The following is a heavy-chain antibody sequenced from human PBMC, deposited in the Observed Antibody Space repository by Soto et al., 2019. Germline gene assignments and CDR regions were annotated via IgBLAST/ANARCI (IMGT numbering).Heavy chain of an antibody. D-gene: IGHD5-18*01. J-gene: IGHJ4*02. CDR1: GFTFSSYG. Sequence: SLRLSCAASGFTFSSYGMHWVRQAPGEGLEWVALISSDGSNKYYADSVKGRFTISRDISKNTLSLQMNSLRAEDTAVYYCAKGSSGYSYGSPFDYGGQGALVTVSS. CDR3: AKGSSGYSYGSPFDY. CDR2: ISSDGSNK. V-gene: IGHV3-30*18.